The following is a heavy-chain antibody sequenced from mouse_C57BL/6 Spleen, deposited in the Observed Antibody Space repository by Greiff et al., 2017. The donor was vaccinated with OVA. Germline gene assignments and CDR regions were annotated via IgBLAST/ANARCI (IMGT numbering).Heavy chain of an antibody. CDR3: TRGTKGYFDY. CDR2: IDPENGDT. D-gene: IGHD3-3*01. J-gene: IGHJ2*01. Sequence: VQLQQSGAELVRPGASVKLSCTASGFNIKDAYMHWVKQRPEQGLEWIGWIDPENGDTEYASKFQGKATLTADTSSNTAYLQLSGLTSEATAVYYCTRGTKGYFDYWGQGTTLTVSS. V-gene: IGHV14-4*01. CDR1: GFNIKDAY.